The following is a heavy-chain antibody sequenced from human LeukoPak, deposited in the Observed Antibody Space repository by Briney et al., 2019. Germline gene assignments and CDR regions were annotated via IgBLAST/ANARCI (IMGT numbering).Heavy chain of an antibody. CDR2: IYYTGTT. V-gene: IGHV4-39*07. J-gene: IGHJ4*02. D-gene: IGHD6-19*01. CDR3: ARVVAVAGTFPDS. CDR1: GASISNSSHY. Sequence: SETLSLTCIVSGASISNSSHYWGWIRQPPGKGLEWIGNIYYTGTTYYAPSLKSRVTISIDTSKSQFSLKVSSVTAADTAVYYYARVVAVAGTFPDSWGQGTLVTVSS.